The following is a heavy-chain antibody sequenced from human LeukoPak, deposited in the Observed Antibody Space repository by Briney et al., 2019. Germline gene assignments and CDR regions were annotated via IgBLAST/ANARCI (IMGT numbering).Heavy chain of an antibody. CDR1: GFTSSNAW. J-gene: IGHJ4*02. Sequence: GGSLRLSCAASGFTSSNAWMSWVRQAPGKGLEWVGRIKSKTDGGTTDYAAPVKGRFTISRDDSKNTLYLQMNSLKTEDTAVYYCTTGYLTYYYDSSGYYDFDYRAREPWSPSPQ. CDR3: TTGYLTYYYDSSGYYDFDY. CDR2: IKSKTDGGTT. V-gene: IGHV3-15*01. D-gene: IGHD3-22*01.